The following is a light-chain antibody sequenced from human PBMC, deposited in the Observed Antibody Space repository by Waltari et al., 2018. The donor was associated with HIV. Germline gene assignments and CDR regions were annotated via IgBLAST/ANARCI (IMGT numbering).Light chain of an antibody. CDR3: GTWDSSLSAVV. Sequence: QPVLTQPPSVSAAPGQKVTISCSGSSSNLGNNYEPGYQQLPGTATKLLIYEKNERPSGIPDRCSGSKSGTSATLGITGLQTGDEADYYCGTWDSSLSAVVFGGGTKLTVL. J-gene: IGLJ2*01. V-gene: IGLV1-51*01. CDR2: EKN. CDR1: SSNLGNNY.